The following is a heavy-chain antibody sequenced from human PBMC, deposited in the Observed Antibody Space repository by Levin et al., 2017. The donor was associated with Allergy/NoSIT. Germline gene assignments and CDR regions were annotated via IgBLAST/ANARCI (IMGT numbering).Heavy chain of an antibody. J-gene: IGHJ4*02. Sequence: PGGSLRLSCAASGFTFSSYAMSWVRQAPGKGLEWVSAISGSGGSTYYADSVKGRFTISRDNSKNTLYLQMNSLRAEDTAVYYCAKDPSRSGIVGLDYWGQGTLVTVSS. CDR1: GFTFSSYA. V-gene: IGHV3-23*01. CDR2: ISGSGGST. D-gene: IGHD1-26*01. CDR3: AKDPSRSGIVGLDY.